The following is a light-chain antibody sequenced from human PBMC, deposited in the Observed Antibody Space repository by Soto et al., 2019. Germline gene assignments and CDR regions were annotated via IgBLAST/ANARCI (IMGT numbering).Light chain of an antibody. J-gene: IGLJ1*01. CDR2: NNN. V-gene: IGLV1-44*01. CDR3: AAWDDILNGYV. Sequence: QSVLTQPPSASGTPGQRVTISCSGGSSNIGTNAVNWYQQLPGTAPKLLIYNNNQRPSGVPDRFSGSKSGTSASLAISWLQSEDEADYYCAAWDDILNGYVFGTGTKRTVL. CDR1: SSNIGTNA.